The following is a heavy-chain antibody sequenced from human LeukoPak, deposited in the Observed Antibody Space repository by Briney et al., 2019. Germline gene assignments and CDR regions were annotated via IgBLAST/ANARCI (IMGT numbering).Heavy chain of an antibody. CDR1: GYTLTELS. CDR3: SVAGLESGMDV. D-gene: IGHD6-19*01. CDR2: FDPEDGET. V-gene: IGHV1-24*01. Sequence: ASVKVSCKVSGYTLTELSMHWVRQAPGKGLEWMGGFDPEDGETIYAQKFQGRVTMTEDTSTDTAYMELSSLRSEDTAVYYRSVAGLESGMDVWGQGTTVTVSS. J-gene: IGHJ6*02.